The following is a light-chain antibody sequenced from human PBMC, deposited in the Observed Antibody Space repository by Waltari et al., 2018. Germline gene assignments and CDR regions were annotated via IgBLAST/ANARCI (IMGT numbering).Light chain of an antibody. J-gene: IGLJ3*02. Sequence: QSVLTQPPSASGTPGQRVTISCSGSTSNIGSNTVNWYQQLPGTAPKLLIYTNNQRPSGVPDRFSGSKSGTSASLAISGVQSEDEADYYCAAWDDSLSGPGFGGGTKLTVL. CDR2: TNN. CDR1: TSNIGSNT. CDR3: AAWDDSLSGPG. V-gene: IGLV1-44*01.